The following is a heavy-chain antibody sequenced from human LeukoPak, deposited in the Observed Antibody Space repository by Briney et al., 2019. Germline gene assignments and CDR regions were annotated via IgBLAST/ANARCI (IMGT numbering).Heavy chain of an antibody. V-gene: IGHV4-34*01. CDR3: ARHNTARTNWFDP. Sequence: SETLSLTCAVYGGSFSAYYWSWIRQPPGKGLEWIGEINHSGSTNYNPSLKSRVAISVDTSRNQFSLRLSSVTAADTAVYYCARHNTARTNWFDPWGQGTLVTVSS. D-gene: IGHD5-18*01. CDR2: INHSGST. J-gene: IGHJ5*02. CDR1: GGSFSAYY.